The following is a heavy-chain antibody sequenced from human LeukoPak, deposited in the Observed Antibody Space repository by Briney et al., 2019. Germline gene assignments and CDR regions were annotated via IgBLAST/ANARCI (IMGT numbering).Heavy chain of an antibody. CDR2: IYYSGST. J-gene: IGHJ4*02. CDR1: GGSISNYY. Sequence: SETLSLTCTVSGGSISNYYWSWSRQPPGKGLEWIGYIYYSGSTNYNPSLKSRVTISVDTSKNQFSLRLSSVTAADTAVYYCARAGGYCSSTSCEFDYWGQGTLVTVSS. V-gene: IGHV4-59*01. D-gene: IGHD2-2*01. CDR3: ARAGGYCSSTSCEFDY.